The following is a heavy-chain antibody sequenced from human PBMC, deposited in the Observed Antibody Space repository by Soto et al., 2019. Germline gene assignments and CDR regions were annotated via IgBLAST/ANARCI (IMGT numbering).Heavy chain of an antibody. CDR1: GFIFNNYW. J-gene: IGHJ4*02. V-gene: IGHV3-7*01. CDR3: EKLEAEYRSGNYAIDY. CDR2: IKGDGSEK. Sequence: EVQLVESGGGLVQPGGSLRLSCAASGFIFNNYWMSWVRQAPVQGLEWVANIKGDGSEKYSVDSLKGRFTISRDNVKKSLYMKLNSLRVEDTAVYYCEKLEAEYRSGNYAIDYWGEGTMVTVSS. D-gene: IGHD2-15*01.